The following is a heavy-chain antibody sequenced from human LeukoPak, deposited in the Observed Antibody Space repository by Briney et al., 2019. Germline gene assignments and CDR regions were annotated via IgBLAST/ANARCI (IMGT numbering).Heavy chain of an antibody. J-gene: IGHJ6*02. CDR2: INPNSGGT. CDR3: ARESRYCSSTSCYLNGLDV. V-gene: IGHV1-2*02. D-gene: IGHD2-2*01. CDR1: GYTFTGYY. Sequence: ASVKVSCKASGYTFTGYYMHWVQQAPGQVLGWMGWINPNSGGTNYAQKFQGRVTMTRDASISTAYMELSRLRSDDTAVYYCARESRYCSSTSCYLNGLDVWGQGTTVTVSS.